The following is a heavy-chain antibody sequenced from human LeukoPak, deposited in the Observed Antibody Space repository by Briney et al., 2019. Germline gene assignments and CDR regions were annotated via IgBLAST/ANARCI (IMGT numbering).Heavy chain of an antibody. CDR3: ARVVVAYYDSSGRAEYFQH. CDR1: GFTFSDYY. V-gene: IGHV3-11*04. J-gene: IGHJ1*01. D-gene: IGHD3-22*01. Sequence: GGSLRLSCAASGFTFSDYYMSWIRQAPGKGLEWVSYISSSGSTIYYADSVKGRFTISRGNAKNSLYLQMNSLRAEDTAVYYCARVVVAYYDSSGRAEYFQHWGQGTLVTVSS. CDR2: ISSSGSTI.